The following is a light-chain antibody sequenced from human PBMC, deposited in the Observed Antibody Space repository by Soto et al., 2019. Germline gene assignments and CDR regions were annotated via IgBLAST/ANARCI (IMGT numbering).Light chain of an antibody. Sequence: EIVMTQSPATLSVSPGERATLSCRASQSVSSDLAWYQQKPGQPPRLLIYGETFRATGIPDRFSGSGSGTDFTLTISRLEPEDFAVYYCQQYGSSPWTFGQGTKVDIK. J-gene: IGKJ1*01. CDR3: QQYGSSPWT. CDR2: GET. V-gene: IGKV3-20*01. CDR1: QSVSSD.